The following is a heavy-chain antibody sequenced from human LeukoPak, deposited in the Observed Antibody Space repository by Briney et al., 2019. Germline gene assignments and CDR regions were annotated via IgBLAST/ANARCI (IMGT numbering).Heavy chain of an antibody. V-gene: IGHV1-24*01. D-gene: IGHD3-3*01. CDR1: GYSLSDLN. Sequence: ASVKVSCKVSGYSLSDLNIQWVRQAPVKGLEGMGGFDPEQATTIYAQNFQGRLTMTEEISTDKVYMELSSLTSEDTAVYYCATRSGDFWSGFENWGQGTLVTVSS. CDR2: FDPEQATT. J-gene: IGHJ4*02. CDR3: ATRSGDFWSGFEN.